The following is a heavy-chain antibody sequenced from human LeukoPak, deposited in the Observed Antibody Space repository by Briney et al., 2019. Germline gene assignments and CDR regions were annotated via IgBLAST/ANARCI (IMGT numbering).Heavy chain of an antibody. D-gene: IGHD6-13*01. Sequence: GVSLRLSCAASWFTVSSNYKSWVRQAPGKGLEWVSVIYSGGSTYYADSVKGRFTISRDNSKNTLYLQMNSLRAEDTAVYYCARAGAAAGTFDYWGQGTLVTVSS. J-gene: IGHJ4*02. V-gene: IGHV3-53*01. CDR1: WFTVSSNY. CDR3: ARAGAAAGTFDY. CDR2: IYSGGST.